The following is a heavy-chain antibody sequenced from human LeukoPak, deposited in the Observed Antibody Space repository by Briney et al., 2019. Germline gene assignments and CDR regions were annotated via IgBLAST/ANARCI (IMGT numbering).Heavy chain of an antibody. CDR3: AKDDPEAYFYYFDY. J-gene: IGHJ4*02. Sequence: GGSLRLPCAASGFTFSSYGMHWVRQAPGKGLEWVAFIRYDGSNKYYADSVKGRFTISRDNSKNTLYLQMNSPRAEDTAVYYCAKDDPEAYFYYFDYWGQGTLVTVSS. CDR2: IRYDGSNK. CDR1: GFTFSSYG. V-gene: IGHV3-30*02. D-gene: IGHD2/OR15-2a*01.